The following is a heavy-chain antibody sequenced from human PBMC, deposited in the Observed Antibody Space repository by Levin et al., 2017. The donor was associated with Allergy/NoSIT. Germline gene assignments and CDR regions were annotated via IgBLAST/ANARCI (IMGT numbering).Heavy chain of an antibody. Sequence: GESLKISCAASGFTFSIYAMHWVRQAPGKGLEWVAAISRDGTNKFYADSVQGRFTISRDNSKSTHTLYLQMDSLKPEDTAVYYCARVNTAALYVNYAFDLWGQGTMVTVSS. V-gene: IGHV3-30-3*01. CDR1: GFTFSIYA. CDR2: ISRDGTNK. J-gene: IGHJ3*01. D-gene: IGHD2-2*01. CDR3: ARVNTAALYVNYAFDL.